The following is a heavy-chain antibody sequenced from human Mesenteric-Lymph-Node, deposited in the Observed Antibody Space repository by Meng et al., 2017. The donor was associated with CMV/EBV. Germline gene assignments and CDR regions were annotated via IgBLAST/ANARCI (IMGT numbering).Heavy chain of an antibody. V-gene: IGHV4-39*01. CDR1: AYSISNTPYY. CDR2: VHHSGTT. D-gene: IGHD3-22*01. CDR3: ARQGNYDSDYSEY. Sequence: HLELEEPCPGHVKPPEPLSLSSICPAYSISNTPYYWTWIRQPPGKGLKWIGSVHHSGTTYCNPSLKRRLTISVDTSANLFSMRLTTVTAADTATYYCARQGNYDSDYSEYWGQGTLVTVSS. J-gene: IGHJ4*02.